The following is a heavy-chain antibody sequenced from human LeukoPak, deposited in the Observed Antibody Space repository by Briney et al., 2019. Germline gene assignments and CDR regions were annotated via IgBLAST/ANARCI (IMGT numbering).Heavy chain of an antibody. CDR2: ISSDGGST. J-gene: IGHJ2*01. CDR1: GIIFSNYA. Sequence: GGSLRLSCAASGIIFSNYAMHWVRQGPGKGLECISTISSDGGSTYYANSVKGRFTISRDNSKNTLYLQMGSLRAEDMAVYYSARGRQGAKTRYFDLWGRGTRVTVSS. V-gene: IGHV3-64*01. D-gene: IGHD1-26*01. CDR3: ARGRQGAKTRYFDL.